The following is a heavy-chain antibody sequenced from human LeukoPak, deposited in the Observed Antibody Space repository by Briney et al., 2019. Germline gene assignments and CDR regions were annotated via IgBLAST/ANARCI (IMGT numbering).Heavy chain of an antibody. V-gene: IGHV1-2*02. CDR1: GYTFTDLTEYY. D-gene: IGHD1-26*01. Sequence: ASVKVSCKASGYTFTDLTEYYIHWVRQARGQGLEWMGWINPNNGGTKYAQKCQGRVTMTRDMSMNTAYMALSSLTSDDTAVYYCARRLGGSSEAYEFWGQGPLVTVSS. CDR2: INPNNGGT. CDR3: ARRLGGSSEAYEF. J-gene: IGHJ4*02.